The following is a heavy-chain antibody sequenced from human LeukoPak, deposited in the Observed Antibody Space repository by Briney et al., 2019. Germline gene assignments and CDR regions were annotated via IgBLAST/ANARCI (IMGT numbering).Heavy chain of an antibody. Sequence: GGSLRLSCTASGFTFGSYSMNWVRQSPGRGLEWISSISGNGTSIKFANSLKGRFSVSRDNAKSSVYLHLSSLRAEDPGIYYCSKPQSSRPGDFDYWGQGILVTVTS. CDR1: GFTFGSYS. CDR3: SKPQSSRPGDFDY. CDR2: ISGNGTSI. J-gene: IGHJ4*02. D-gene: IGHD1-14*01. V-gene: IGHV3-21*01.